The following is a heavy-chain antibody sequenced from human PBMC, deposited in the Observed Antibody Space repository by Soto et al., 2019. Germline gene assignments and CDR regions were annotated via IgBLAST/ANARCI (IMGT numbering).Heavy chain of an antibody. V-gene: IGHV3-21*01. CDR2: ISSTGRDI. J-gene: IGHJ4*02. Sequence: VQLMESGGGVVKPGGSLRLSCEASGFTVSSYSMNWVRQAPGKGPEWVSFISSTGRDIYYADSVKGRFTVSQDNPKKSPHMQMNSRRIEDTAVYYYARERFSYGHPGGVDNWGQGTLVTVSS. CDR1: GFTVSSYS. D-gene: IGHD5-18*01. CDR3: ARERFSYGHPGGVDN.